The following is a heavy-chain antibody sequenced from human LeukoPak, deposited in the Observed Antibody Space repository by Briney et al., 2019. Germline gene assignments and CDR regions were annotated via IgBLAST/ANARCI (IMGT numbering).Heavy chain of an antibody. CDR3: ARGLTPDFDY. Sequence: GGSLRLSCVASGFTFSSYGIHWVRQAPGKGLEWVSYISSGSSSIYYADSVKGRFTISRDNAKNSLYLQMNSLRDEDTAVYYCARGLTPDFDYWGQGTLVTVSS. V-gene: IGHV3-48*02. J-gene: IGHJ4*02. D-gene: IGHD2-15*01. CDR1: GFTFSSYG. CDR2: ISSGSSSI.